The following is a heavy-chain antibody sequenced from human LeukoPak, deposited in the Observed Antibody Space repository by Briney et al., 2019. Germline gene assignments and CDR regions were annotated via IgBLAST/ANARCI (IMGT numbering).Heavy chain of an antibody. Sequence: SETLSLTCTVSGGSISSYYWSWIRQPAGKGLEWIGRIYTSGSTNYNPSLKSRVTMSVDTSKNQFSLKLSSVTAADTAVYYCARDGGTYYYDSSGYYRNRFDYWGQGTLVTVSS. J-gene: IGHJ4*02. CDR2: IYTSGST. V-gene: IGHV4-4*07. CDR1: GGSISSYY. D-gene: IGHD3-22*01. CDR3: ARDGGTYYYDSSGYYRNRFDY.